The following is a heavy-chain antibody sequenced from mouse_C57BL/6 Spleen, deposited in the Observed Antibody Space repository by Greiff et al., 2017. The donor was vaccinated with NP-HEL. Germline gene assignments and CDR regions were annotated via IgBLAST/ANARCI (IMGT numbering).Heavy chain of an antibody. CDR3: ARDWVFDY. CDR2: ISYDGSN. J-gene: IGHJ2*01. V-gene: IGHV3-6*01. CDR1: GYSITSGYY. D-gene: IGHD4-1*01. Sequence: VQLQQSGPGLVKPSQSLSLTCSVTGYSITSGYYWNWIRQFPGNKLEWMGYISYDGSNNYNPSLKNRISITRDTSKNQFFLKLNSVTTEDTATYYCARDWVFDYWGQGTTLTVSS.